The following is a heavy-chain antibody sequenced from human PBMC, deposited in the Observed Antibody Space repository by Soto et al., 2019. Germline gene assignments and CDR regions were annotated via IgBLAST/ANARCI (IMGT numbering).Heavy chain of an antibody. CDR1: GYTFAGYN. CDR3: ARDLQLRVCDY. D-gene: IGHD1-7*01. CDR2: INPNTGGT. Sequence: QVQLVQSGAEVKKPGASVEVSCKASGYTFAGYNIHRVRQAPGQGLEWMGWINPNTGGTNYAQKFQGCVTMTRDTSISTAYMELSRLTSDDTAVYYCARDLQLRVCDYWGQGTLVTVSS. J-gene: IGHJ4*02. V-gene: IGHV1-2*04.